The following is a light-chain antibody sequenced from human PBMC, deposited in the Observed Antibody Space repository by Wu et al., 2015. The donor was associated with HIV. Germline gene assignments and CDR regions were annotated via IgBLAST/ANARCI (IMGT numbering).Light chain of an antibody. CDR3: QQYNDWPPWT. J-gene: IGKJ1*01. CDR2: GAS. CDR1: QNVSTN. V-gene: IGKV3-15*01. Sequence: MVMTQSPATLSVSPGERATLSCRASQNVSTNLAWYQQKPGQAPRLLIYGASTRATGVPARFSGSGSATDFILTINSLQSEDFAVYYCQQYNDWPPWTFGQGTRVEI.